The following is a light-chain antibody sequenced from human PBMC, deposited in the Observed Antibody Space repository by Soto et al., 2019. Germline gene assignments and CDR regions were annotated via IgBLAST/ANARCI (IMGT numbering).Light chain of an antibody. CDR2: KAS. V-gene: IGKV1-5*03. Sequence: DIQMTQSASTLSASVGDRVTITCRASQSISSWLAWYQQKPGKAPKLLIYKASSLESGVPSRFSGSGSGTEFTLTISSLQPDDFATYYCQQYNSYLYTFGQGTLLEIK. J-gene: IGKJ2*01. CDR1: QSISSW. CDR3: QQYNSYLYT.